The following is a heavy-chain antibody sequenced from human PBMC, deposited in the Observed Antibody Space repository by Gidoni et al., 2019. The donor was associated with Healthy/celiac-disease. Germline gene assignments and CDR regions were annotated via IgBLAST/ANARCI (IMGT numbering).Heavy chain of an antibody. CDR1: GFTFSSYS. D-gene: IGHD6-6*01. Sequence: EVQLVEYGGGLVKPGGSLRLSCAASGFTFSSYSMNWVRHAPGKGLECVSSISSSSSYIYYADSVKCRFTISRANAQNSLYLQMNSLRAEDTAVYYCARDRIAARLSGMDVWGQGTTVTVSS. J-gene: IGHJ6*02. CDR2: ISSSSSYI. CDR3: ARDRIAARLSGMDV. V-gene: IGHV3-21*01.